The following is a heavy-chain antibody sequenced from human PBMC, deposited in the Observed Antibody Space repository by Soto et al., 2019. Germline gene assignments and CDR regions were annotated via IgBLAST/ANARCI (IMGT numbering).Heavy chain of an antibody. V-gene: IGHV1-69*04. CDR1: GGTFSSYT. Sequence: ASVKVSCKASGGTFSSYTISWVRQAPGQGLEWMGRIIPILGIANYAQKFQGRVTITADKSTSTAYMELSSLRSEDTAVYYCARDPAGLGSSWYNWFDPWGQGTLVTVSS. D-gene: IGHD6-13*01. CDR2: IIPILGIA. CDR3: ARDPAGLGSSWYNWFDP. J-gene: IGHJ5*02.